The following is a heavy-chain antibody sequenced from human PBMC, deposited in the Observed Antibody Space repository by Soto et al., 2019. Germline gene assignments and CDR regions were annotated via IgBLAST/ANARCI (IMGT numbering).Heavy chain of an antibody. CDR1: RFIFISYG. Sequence: GGSLRLSCAAPRFIFISYGMHWVRQAPGKGLEWLAVTSYDGNNKYYGDSVKGRFTISRDESKNTLYLQMNSLRPEDTAVYYCASTVDTTMVTWAPGNWGQGTLVTVSS. J-gene: IGHJ1*01. V-gene: IGHV3-30*03. CDR3: ASTVDTTMVTWAPGN. D-gene: IGHD5-18*01. CDR2: TSYDGNNK.